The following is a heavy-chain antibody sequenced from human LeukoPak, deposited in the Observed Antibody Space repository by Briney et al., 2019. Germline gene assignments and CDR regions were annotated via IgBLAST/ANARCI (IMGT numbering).Heavy chain of an antibody. V-gene: IGHV3-23*01. J-gene: IGHJ4*02. CDR1: GFIFRNYA. CDR3: AKWGDYDILTGYYVSDF. Sequence: PGGSLRLSCAASGFIFRNYAMSWVRQAPGKGLEWVSSITGSGDTTYYADSVKGRFTISRDNSKNTLYVEMNPLRDEDTAVYYCAKWGDYDILTGYYVSDFWGQGTLVTVSS. CDR2: ITGSGDTT. D-gene: IGHD3-9*01.